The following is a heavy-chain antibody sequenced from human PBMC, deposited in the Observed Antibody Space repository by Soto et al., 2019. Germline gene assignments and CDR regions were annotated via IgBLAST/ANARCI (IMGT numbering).Heavy chain of an antibody. D-gene: IGHD6-6*01. V-gene: IGHV4-34*01. CDR1: GGSFSGYY. CDR2: INHSGST. J-gene: IGHJ4*02. CDR3: ARKSRAARRGAFDY. Sequence: PSETLSLTCAVYGGSFSGYYWSWIRQPPGKGLEWIGEINHSGSTNYNPSLKSRVTISVDTSKNQFSLKLSSVTAADTAVYYCARKSRAARRGAFDYWGQGTLVTVSS.